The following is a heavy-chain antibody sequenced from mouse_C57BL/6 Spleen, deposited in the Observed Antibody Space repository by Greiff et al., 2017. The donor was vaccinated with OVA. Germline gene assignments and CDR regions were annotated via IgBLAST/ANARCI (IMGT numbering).Heavy chain of an antibody. V-gene: IGHV1-81*01. CDR3: ARTNYYGSSYGDHGYYFDY. Sequence: QVQLKESGAELARPGASVKLSCKASGYTFTSYGISWVKQRTGQGLEWIGEIYPRSGNTSYNEKFKGKATLTADKSSSTAYMELRSLTSEDSAVYFCARTNYYGSSYGDHGYYFDYWGQGTTLTVSS. CDR2: IYPRSGNT. D-gene: IGHD1-1*01. CDR1: GYTFTSYG. J-gene: IGHJ2*01.